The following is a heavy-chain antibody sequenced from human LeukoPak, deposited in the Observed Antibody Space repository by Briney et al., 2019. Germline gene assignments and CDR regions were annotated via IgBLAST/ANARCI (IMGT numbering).Heavy chain of an antibody. CDR1: GGSITSYY. CDR2: IYYSGST. J-gene: IGHJ3*02. Sequence: SETLSLTCTVSGGSITSYYWSWLRQPPGKGLEWIGYIYYSGSTNYNPSVKSRVTMSVDTSKNQFSLKLNSVTAADTAVYYCATLWRLGASTGEAFDIWGQGTMVTVSS. CDR3: ATLWRLGASTGEAFDI. D-gene: IGHD1-26*01. V-gene: IGHV4-59*01.